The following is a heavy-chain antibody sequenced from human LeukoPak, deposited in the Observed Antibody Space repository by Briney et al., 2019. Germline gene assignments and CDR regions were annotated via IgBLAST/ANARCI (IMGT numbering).Heavy chain of an antibody. CDR3: ARNTPRSGFPRGGMDV. CDR2: INPSGGST. CDR1: GYTFTSYY. Sequence: ASVKVSCKASGYTFTSYYMHWVRQAPGQGLEWMGIINPSGGSTSYAQKFQGRVTMTRDTSTSTVYMELSSLRSEDTAVYYCARNTPRSGFPRGGMDVWGQGTTVTVSS. D-gene: IGHD3-10*01. V-gene: IGHV1-46*01. J-gene: IGHJ6*02.